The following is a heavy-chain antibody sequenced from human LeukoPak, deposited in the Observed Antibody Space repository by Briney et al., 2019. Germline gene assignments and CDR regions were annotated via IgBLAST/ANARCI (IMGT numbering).Heavy chain of an antibody. CDR3: ARGQGYCSGATCYHGMDV. Sequence: PSETLSLTCTVSGGSISSGGYYWSWLRQHPGKGLEWIGYNYYSGSIYYNPSLKSRITISVDTSKNQFSLKLISVTAADTAVYYCARGQGYCSGATCYHGMDVWGQGTTVTVSS. CDR2: NYYSGSI. D-gene: IGHD2-15*01. J-gene: IGHJ6*02. V-gene: IGHV4-31*03. CDR1: GGSISSGGYY.